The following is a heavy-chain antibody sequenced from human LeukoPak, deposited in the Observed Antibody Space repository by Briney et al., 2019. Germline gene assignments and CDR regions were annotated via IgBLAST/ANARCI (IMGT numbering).Heavy chain of an antibody. V-gene: IGHV3-9*01. J-gene: IGHJ4*02. CDR2: ISWSSGSI. D-gene: IGHD3-22*01. CDR3: AKDKQGGDYYDSSGPFDY. Sequence: SGGSLRLSCAASGFTFDDYAMHWVRQAPGKGLEWVSGISWSSGSIAYADSVKGRFSISRDKAKNSLYLQMNSLRAEDTALYYCAKDKQGGDYYDSSGPFDYWGQGTLVTVSS. CDR1: GFTFDDYA.